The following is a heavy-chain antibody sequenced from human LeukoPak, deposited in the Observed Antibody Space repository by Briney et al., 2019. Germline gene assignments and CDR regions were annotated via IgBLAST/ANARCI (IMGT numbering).Heavy chain of an antibody. V-gene: IGHV4-59*01. D-gene: IGHD6-19*01. Sequence: SETLSLTCTVSGGSISSYYWSWVRQPPGKGLEWIGYIYYSGGTNYNPSLKSGVTISVDTSKNQFSLKLRSVTAADTAVYFCARGNGWYYYWGQGTLVTVSS. CDR1: GGSISSYY. J-gene: IGHJ4*02. CDR2: IYYSGGT. CDR3: ARGNGWYYY.